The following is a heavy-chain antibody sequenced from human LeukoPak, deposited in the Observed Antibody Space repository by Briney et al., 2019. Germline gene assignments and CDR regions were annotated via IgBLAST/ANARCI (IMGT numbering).Heavy chain of an antibody. CDR2: ISGSGGST. CDR1: GFTFSSYA. CDR3: ARHASTVITYTWLDP. D-gene: IGHD4-23*01. Sequence: GGSLRLSCAASGFTFSSYAMSWVRQAPGKGLEWVSAISGSGGSTYYADSVKGQFTISRDNSKNTLYLQMNSLRAEDTAVYYCARHASTVITYTWLDPWGQGTLVTVSS. J-gene: IGHJ5*02. V-gene: IGHV3-23*01.